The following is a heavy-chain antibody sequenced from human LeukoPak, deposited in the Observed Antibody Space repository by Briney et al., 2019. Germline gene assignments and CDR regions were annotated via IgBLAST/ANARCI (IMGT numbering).Heavy chain of an antibody. CDR1: GFIFSNAW. Sequence: GGSLRLSCAASGFIFSNAWMSWVRQAPGKGLEWVGRIKSKTDGGPTDYAAPVKGRFTISSDDPKNTLYLQMNSLTTEDTAVYYCATDIVVVPAAHDYWGQGTLVTVPS. CDR2: IKSKTDGGPT. CDR3: ATDIVVVPAAHDY. J-gene: IGHJ4*02. D-gene: IGHD2-2*01. V-gene: IGHV3-15*01.